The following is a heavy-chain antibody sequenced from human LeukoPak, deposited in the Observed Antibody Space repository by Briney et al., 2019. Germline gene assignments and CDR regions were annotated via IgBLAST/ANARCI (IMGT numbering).Heavy chain of an antibody. D-gene: IGHD3-22*01. J-gene: IGHJ4*02. CDR3: ASSAPRGRYYDTLDY. V-gene: IGHV3-11*01. CDR1: GSTFSDYY. Sequence: GGSLRLSCAASGSTFSDYYMSWIRQAAGKGLEWVSYISSSGSTIYYADSVKGRFTISRDNAKNSLYLQMNSLRAEDTAVYYCASSAPRGRYYDTLDYWGQGTLVTVSS. CDR2: ISSSGSTI.